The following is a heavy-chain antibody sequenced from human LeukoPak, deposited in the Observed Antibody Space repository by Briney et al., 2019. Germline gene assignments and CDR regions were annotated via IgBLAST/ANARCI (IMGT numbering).Heavy chain of an antibody. CDR3: ARTYYYGSGSYLIDAFDI. J-gene: IGHJ3*02. CDR2: IHPGDSDT. CDR1: GYSFTSYW. Sequence: GESLKISCKGSGYSFTSYWIGWVRQMPGKGVEWMGIIHPGDSDTRYSPSFQGQVTFSADKSISTAYLQWSSLKASDTAMYYCARTYYYGSGSYLIDAFDIWGQGTMVTVSS. V-gene: IGHV5-51*01. D-gene: IGHD3-10*01.